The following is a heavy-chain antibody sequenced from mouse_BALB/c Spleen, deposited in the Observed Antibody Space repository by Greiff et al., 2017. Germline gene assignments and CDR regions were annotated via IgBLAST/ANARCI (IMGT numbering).Heavy chain of an antibody. V-gene: IGHV5-4*02. Sequence: EVKLVESGGGLVKPGGSLKLSCAASGFTFRDYYMYWVRQTPEKRLEWVATISDGGSYTYYPDSGKGRFTISRDNAKNNLYLQMSSLKSEDTAMYYCARDWGEGNYRFYAMDYWGQGTSVTVSS. J-gene: IGHJ4*01. CDR3: ARDWGEGNYRFYAMDY. CDR1: GFTFRDYY. D-gene: IGHD2-1*01. CDR2: ISDGGSYT.